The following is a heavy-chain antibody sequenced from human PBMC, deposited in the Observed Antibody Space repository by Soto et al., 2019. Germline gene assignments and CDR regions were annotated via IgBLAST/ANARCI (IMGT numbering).Heavy chain of an antibody. CDR2: FDPEDGET. CDR3: AAPKARYNWNDVWFDP. Sequence: ASVTVSSTVSGYTLTELSMHWVRQAPGKGLEWMGGFDPEDGETIYAQKFQGRVTMTEDTSTDTAYMELSSLRSEDTAVYYCAAPKARYNWNDVWFDPWGHGTLVTVSS. D-gene: IGHD1-20*01. CDR1: GYTLTELS. V-gene: IGHV1-24*01. J-gene: IGHJ5*02.